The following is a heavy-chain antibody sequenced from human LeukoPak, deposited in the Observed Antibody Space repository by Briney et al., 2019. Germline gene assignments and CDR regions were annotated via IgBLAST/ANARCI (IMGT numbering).Heavy chain of an antibody. CDR1: VFTPSSHN. J-gene: IGHJ4*02. Sequence: RGSLRLSCAPSVFTPSSHNTGAVRQAPGKGLEWVSVIYSGGSTYYADSVKGRFTISRDNSKNTLYLLMNSLRAEDTAVYYCARDDHSNFRFDYWGQGTLVTVSS. CDR3: ARDDHSNFRFDY. V-gene: IGHV3-66*01. D-gene: IGHD4-11*01. CDR2: IYSGGST.